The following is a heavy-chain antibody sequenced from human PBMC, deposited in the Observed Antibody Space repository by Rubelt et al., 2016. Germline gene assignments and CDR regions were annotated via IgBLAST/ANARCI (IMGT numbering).Heavy chain of an antibody. D-gene: IGHD6-13*01. V-gene: IGHV4-34*01. CDR2: INHSGST. Sequence: QVQPQQWGAGLLKPSETLSLTCAVYGGSFSGYYWSWIRQPPGKGLEWIGEINHSGSTNYNPSLKSRVTISLDTSKNQFSLKLSSVTAADTAVYYCARGRRGSSSWLGRDYYGMDVWGQGTTVTVSS. J-gene: IGHJ6*02. CDR1: GGSFSGYY. CDR3: ARGRRGSSSWLGRDYYGMDV.